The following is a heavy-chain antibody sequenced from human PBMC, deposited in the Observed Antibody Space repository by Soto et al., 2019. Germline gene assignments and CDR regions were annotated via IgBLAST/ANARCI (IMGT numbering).Heavy chain of an antibody. CDR3: ATALGPEYTSGPRDY. D-gene: IGHD6-19*01. J-gene: IGHJ4*02. Sequence: QVQLVQSGAEVKKPGASVKVSCRVSGHTLSELSMQWVRQAHGKGLEWMGGFNPEDGEAIYAQKVQGRVTMTDDTYTDTAYMELSSLRSEDTAVYYCATALGPEYTSGPRDYWGQGTLVTVFS. CDR1: GHTLSELS. V-gene: IGHV1-24*01. CDR2: FNPEDGEA.